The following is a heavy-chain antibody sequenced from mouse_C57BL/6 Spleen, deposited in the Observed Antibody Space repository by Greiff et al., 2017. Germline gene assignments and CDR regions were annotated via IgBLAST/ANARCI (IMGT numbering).Heavy chain of an antibody. CDR3: ARRANYYGSSTGYFDV. CDR2: ISYSGST. J-gene: IGHJ1*03. CDR1: GYSITSDY. V-gene: IGHV3-8*01. D-gene: IGHD1-1*01. Sequence: EVQLVESGPGLAKPSQTLSLTCSVTGYSITSDYWNWIRKFPGNKLEYMGYISYSGSTYYNPSLKSRISITRDTSKNQYYLQLNSVTTEDTATYYCARRANYYGSSTGYFDVWGTGTTVTVSS.